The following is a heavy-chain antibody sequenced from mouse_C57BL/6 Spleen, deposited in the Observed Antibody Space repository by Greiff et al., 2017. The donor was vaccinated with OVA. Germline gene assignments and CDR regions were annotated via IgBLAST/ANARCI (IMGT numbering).Heavy chain of an antibody. CDR1: GYTFTDYE. CDR2: IDPENGGT. CDR3: TRWGDYYYYAMGY. D-gene: IGHD1-1*01. V-gene: IGHV1-15*01. J-gene: IGHJ4*01. Sequence: VQLQQSGAELVRPGASVTLSCKASGYTFTDYEMHWVKQTPVHGLEWIGAIDPENGGTAYNQKFKGKAIRTADKSSSTAYMELRSLTSEDSAVYYCTRWGDYYYYAMGYWGQGTSVTVSS.